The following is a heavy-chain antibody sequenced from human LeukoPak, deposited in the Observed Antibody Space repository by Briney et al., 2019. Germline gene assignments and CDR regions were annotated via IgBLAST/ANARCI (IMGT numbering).Heavy chain of an antibody. D-gene: IGHD5-18*01. Sequence: ASVKVSCKASGYTFTSYHMHWVRQAPGQGLEWMGIINPSGGSTSYAQKFQGRVTMTRDTSTGTVYMELSSLRSEDTAVYYCAREQRDTDFFDYWGQGTLVTVSS. V-gene: IGHV1-46*01. J-gene: IGHJ4*02. CDR3: AREQRDTDFFDY. CDR1: GYTFTSYH. CDR2: INPSGGST.